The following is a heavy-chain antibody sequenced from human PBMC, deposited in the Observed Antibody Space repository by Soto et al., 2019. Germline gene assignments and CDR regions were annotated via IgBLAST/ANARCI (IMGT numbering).Heavy chain of an antibody. CDR2: LNIDGSTT. V-gene: IGHV3-74*01. CDR3: VRIRRGDGYTFGY. Sequence: EVQLVESGGVSVQPGGALRLSCAASGFSLSNYWMHWVRQAPGKGLVWVSRLNIDGSTTTYADSVKGRFTITRDNAKNTLYLKMNSLRDEDTAVYYCVRIRRGDGYTFGYWGQGTLVTVSS. D-gene: IGHD5-12*01. J-gene: IGHJ4*02. CDR1: GFSLSNYW.